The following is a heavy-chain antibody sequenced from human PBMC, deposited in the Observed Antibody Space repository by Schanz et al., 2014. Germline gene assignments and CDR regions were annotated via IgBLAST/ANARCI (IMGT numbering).Heavy chain of an antibody. Sequence: QVQVVQSGAELKKPGASVRVSCKASGYIFINSGISWVRQAPGQGLEWMGWMNPKTGNTDHAQKFQGRVSMTWDTSTSTAYLDLSRLRSEDTGVYYCARDRRFFDRDDLYYFDSWGQGTLVTVSS. J-gene: IGHJ4*02. D-gene: IGHD3-3*01. CDR1: GYIFINSG. V-gene: IGHV1-8*02. CDR2: MNPKTGNT. CDR3: ARDRRFFDRDDLYYFDS.